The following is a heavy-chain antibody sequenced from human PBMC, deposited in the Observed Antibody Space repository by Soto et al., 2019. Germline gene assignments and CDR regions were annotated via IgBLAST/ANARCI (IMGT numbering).Heavy chain of an antibody. J-gene: IGHJ6*02. CDR2: FFSDAER. Sequence: QVTLKESGPVLVKPTETLTLTCSVSGFSLTNSRMGVSWIRQPPGKALEWLAHFFSDAERAYSTSMQSRLNMDWDSSGSQVVLTMTNMAPADTATYFCARMDGDYNYYGLDVWGPGIAVPVSS. CDR3: ARMDGDYNYYGLDV. D-gene: IGHD4-17*01. CDR1: GFSLTNSRMG. V-gene: IGHV2-26*01.